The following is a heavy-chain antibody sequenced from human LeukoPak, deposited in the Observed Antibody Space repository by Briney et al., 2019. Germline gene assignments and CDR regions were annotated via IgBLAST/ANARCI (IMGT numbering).Heavy chain of an antibody. Sequence: KIGGSLRLSCAASGFTFSSYSMNWVSQAPGKGMEWVSSISSSSSYIYYADSKKGRFTISRYNSKNSMYLQMNSLRAEDTAVYYCAELGITMIGGVWGKGTTVTISS. CDR2: ISSSSSYI. J-gene: IGHJ6*04. CDR1: GFTFSSYS. V-gene: IGHV3-21*01. CDR3: AELGITMIGGV. D-gene: IGHD3-10*02.